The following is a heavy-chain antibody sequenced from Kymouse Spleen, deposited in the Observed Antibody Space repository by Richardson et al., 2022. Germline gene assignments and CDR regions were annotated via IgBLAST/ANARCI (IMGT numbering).Heavy chain of an antibody. CDR3: TTEPNWNDDYYYYGMDV. CDR1: GFTFSNAW. Sequence: EVQLVESGGGLVKPGGSLRLSCAASGFTFSNAWMSWVRQAPGKGLEWVGRIKSKTDGGTTDYAAPVKGRFTISRDDSKNTLYLQMNSLKTEDTAVYYCTTEPNWNDDYYYYGMDVWGQGTTVTVSS. D-gene: IGHD1-20*01. CDR2: IKSKTDGGTT. J-gene: IGHJ6*02. V-gene: IGHV3-15*01.